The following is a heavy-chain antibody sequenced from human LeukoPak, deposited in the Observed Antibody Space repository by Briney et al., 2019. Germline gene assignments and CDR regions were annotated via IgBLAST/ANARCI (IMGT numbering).Heavy chain of an antibody. V-gene: IGHV4-31*03. D-gene: IGHD3-10*01. Sequence: PSETLSLTRTVSGGSISSGGYYWRWIRQHPGKGLEWIGYIYYSGSTYYNPSLKSRVTISVDTSKNQFSLKLSSVTAADTAVYYCARVFVDYGSGDYYYYGMDVWGQGTTVTVSS. CDR3: ARVFVDYGSGDYYYYGMDV. CDR2: IYYSGST. CDR1: GGSISSGGYY. J-gene: IGHJ6*02.